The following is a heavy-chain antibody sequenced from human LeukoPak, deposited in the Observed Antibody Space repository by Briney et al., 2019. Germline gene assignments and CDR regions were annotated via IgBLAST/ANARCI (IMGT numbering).Heavy chain of an antibody. D-gene: IGHD3-22*01. J-gene: IGHJ3*02. CDR3: ARVSRITMIATDAFDI. CDR2: IYYSGST. V-gene: IGHV4-39*07. CDR1: GGSISSSSYY. Sequence: PSETLSLTCTVSGGSISSSSYYWGWIRQPPGKGLEWIGSIYYSGSTYYNPALKRRVTISVDTSKNQFSLKLSSVTAADTAVYYCARVSRITMIATDAFDIWGQGTMVTVSS.